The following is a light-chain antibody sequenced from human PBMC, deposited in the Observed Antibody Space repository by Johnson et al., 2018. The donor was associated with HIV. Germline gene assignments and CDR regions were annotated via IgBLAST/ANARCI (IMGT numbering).Light chain of an antibody. J-gene: IGLJ1*01. Sequence: QPVLTQPPSVSAAPGQKVTISCSGTSSNIGNNYVSWYQHLPGTAPKVLIYDNDKRPSGIPDRFSGSKSGTSATLGISGLQTGDEADYYCGAWDTSLSALYVFGTGTKVTVL. CDR1: SSNIGNNY. CDR3: GAWDTSLSALYV. CDR2: DND. V-gene: IGLV1-51*01.